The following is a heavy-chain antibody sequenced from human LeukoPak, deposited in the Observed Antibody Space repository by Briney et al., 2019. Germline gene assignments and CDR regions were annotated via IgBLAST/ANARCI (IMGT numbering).Heavy chain of an antibody. Sequence: GGSLRLSCAASGFTFSSYAMSWVRQAPGKGLEWVSAISCSGGSTYYADSVKGRFTISRDNSKNTLYLQMNSLRAEDTAVYYLAKDPRASPLLSGSYTSFWGKGTLVTVPS. J-gene: IGHJ4*02. D-gene: IGHD1-26*01. V-gene: IGHV3-23*01. CDR3: AKDPRASPLLSGSYTSF. CDR1: GFTFSSYA. CDR2: ISCSGGST.